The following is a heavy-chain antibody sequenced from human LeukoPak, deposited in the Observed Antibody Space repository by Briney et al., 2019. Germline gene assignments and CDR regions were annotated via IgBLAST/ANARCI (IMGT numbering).Heavy chain of an antibody. V-gene: IGHV4-39*01. CDR1: GVSISSSYPY. D-gene: IGHD3/OR15-3a*01. Sequence: SGTLSLTCTVSGVSISSSYPYWGWIRQPRGMGLEWIGSIYYTGNTYYNASLKSQVSISIDTSKNQFSLKLTSVTAADTAVYYCARQTGSGLFILPGGQGTLVTVSS. CDR3: ARQTGSGLFILP. J-gene: IGHJ4*02. CDR2: IYYTGNT.